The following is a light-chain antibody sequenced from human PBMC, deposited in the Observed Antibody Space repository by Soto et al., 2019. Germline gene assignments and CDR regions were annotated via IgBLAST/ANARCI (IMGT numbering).Light chain of an antibody. V-gene: IGKV1-13*02. Sequence: AIQLTQSPSSLAASVGDRVTITCRASQDIDSALAWYQQKPGKAPKLLIFDASSLGSGVPSRFSGSGSGTDFPLTISSLQPEDFATYYCQQFDSYPLTFGGGTKVEIK. CDR3: QQFDSYPLT. J-gene: IGKJ4*01. CDR2: DAS. CDR1: QDIDSA.